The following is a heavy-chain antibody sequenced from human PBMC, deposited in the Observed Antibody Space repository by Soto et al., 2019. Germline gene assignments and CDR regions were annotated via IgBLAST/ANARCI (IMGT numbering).Heavy chain of an antibody. CDR1: GGSISGYY. Sequence: QVQLQESGPGLVKPSETLSLTCTVSGGSISGYYWSWIRQPPGKGLEWIGYMYNTGSTVYNPSFKSRVTISVDTSKNHFSLKLNSVPAADTAVYYCARDLWGYCGTDCYPLDVWGQGTTVTVSS. J-gene: IGHJ6*02. V-gene: IGHV4-59*01. CDR2: MYNTGST. CDR3: ARDLWGYCGTDCYPLDV. D-gene: IGHD2-21*02.